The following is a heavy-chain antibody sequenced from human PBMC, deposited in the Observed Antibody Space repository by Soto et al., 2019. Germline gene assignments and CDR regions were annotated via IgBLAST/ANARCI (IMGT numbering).Heavy chain of an antibody. CDR1: GGSISSGDYY. CDR2: IYYSGST. J-gene: IGHJ4*02. CDR3: ARNNWNYGYGPTEIYFDY. D-gene: IGHD1-7*01. V-gene: IGHV4-30-4*01. Sequence: SETLSLTCTVSGGSISSGDYYWSWIRQPPGKGLEWIGYIYYSGSTYYNPSLKSRVTISVDTSKNQFSLKLSSVTAADTAVYYCARNNWNYGYGPTEIYFDYWGQGTLVTVSS.